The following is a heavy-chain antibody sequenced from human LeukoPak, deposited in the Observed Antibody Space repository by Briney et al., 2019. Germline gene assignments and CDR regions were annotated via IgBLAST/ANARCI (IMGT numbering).Heavy chain of an antibody. CDR3: ARDSYYYDSSGYYYYYYYMDV. CDR1: GFTFSSYA. Sequence: PGRSLRLSCAASGFTFSSYAMHWVRQAPGKGLEWVAVISYDGSNKYYADSVKGRFTISRDNSKNTLYLQMNSLRAEDTAVYYCARDSYYYDSSGYYYYYYYMDVWGKGTTVTVSS. CDR2: ISYDGSNK. D-gene: IGHD3-22*01. J-gene: IGHJ6*03. V-gene: IGHV3-30*04.